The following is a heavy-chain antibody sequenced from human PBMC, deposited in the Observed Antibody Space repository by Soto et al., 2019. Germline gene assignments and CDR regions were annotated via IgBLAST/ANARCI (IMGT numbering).Heavy chain of an antibody. V-gene: IGHV4-4*07. CDR1: GDSLSTYY. J-gene: IGHJ4*02. CDR3: ARESVSGTYRFDS. D-gene: IGHD3-16*02. CDR2: IHDTGRT. Sequence: QVQLQESGPGLVRPSETLSLTCTVSGDSLSTYYWSWIRQPAGERLEWIGRIHDTGRTNYNPSLKSRVTMSVDTSKNQFSLRGNSVTAADTAVYYCARESVSGTYRFDSWGQGTLVTVSS.